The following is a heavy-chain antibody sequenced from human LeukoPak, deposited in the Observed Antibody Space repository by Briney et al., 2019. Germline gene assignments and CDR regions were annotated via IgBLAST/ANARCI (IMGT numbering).Heavy chain of an antibody. V-gene: IGHV3-30*03. CDR3: ARDVGVNMI. J-gene: IGHJ4*02. D-gene: IGHD3-22*01. Sequence: GGSLRLSCAASGFTVSSNYMSWVRQAPGKGLEWVAVISVDGNIQYYADSVRGRFTISRDNSKNTLYLQVNSLRDDDTAVYYCARDVGVNMIWGQGTLVTVSS. CDR1: GFTVSSNY. CDR2: ISVDGNIQ.